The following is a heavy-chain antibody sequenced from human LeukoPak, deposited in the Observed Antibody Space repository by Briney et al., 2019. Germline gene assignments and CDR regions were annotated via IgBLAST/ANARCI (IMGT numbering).Heavy chain of an antibody. CDR3: AREGNTYYDFWSGYPDAFDI. Sequence: PGGSLRLSCAASGFTFSSYGMHWVRQAPGKGLEWVAVIWYDGSNKYYADSVKGRFTISRDNSKNTLYLQMNSLGAEDTAVYYCAREGNTYYDFWSGYPDAFDIWGQGTMVTVSS. J-gene: IGHJ3*02. CDR2: IWYDGSNK. D-gene: IGHD3-3*01. V-gene: IGHV3-33*01. CDR1: GFTFSSYG.